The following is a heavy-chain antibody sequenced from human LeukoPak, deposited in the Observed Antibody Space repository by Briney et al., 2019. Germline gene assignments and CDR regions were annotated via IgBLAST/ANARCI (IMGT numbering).Heavy chain of an antibody. J-gene: IGHJ6*02. V-gene: IGHV3-7*01. CDR2: IKQDGSEK. Sequence: GGSLRLSCAVSGFTFSRDWMSWVRQAPGKGLEWLANIKQDGSEKYYVDSVEGRFTISRDNAKNSLYLQMNSLRAEDTAVYYCARSYYGSGTSYGMDVWGQGTTVTASS. CDR1: GFTFSRDW. D-gene: IGHD3-10*01. CDR3: ARSYYGSGTSYGMDV.